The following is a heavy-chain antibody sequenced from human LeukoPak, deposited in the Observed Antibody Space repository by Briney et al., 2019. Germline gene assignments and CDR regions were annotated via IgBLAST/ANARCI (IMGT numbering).Heavy chain of an antibody. CDR3: AKDLSRGYPRVLDY. D-gene: IGHD6-25*01. Sequence: GRSQRLSCAASGFIFSNYGMHWVRPAPGKGLEWVAVIWYDGSDKYYADSVKGRFTISRDNSKNTLYLRMSSLRAEDTAVYFCAKDLSRGYPRVLDYWGQGIVVTVSS. CDR2: IWYDGSDK. V-gene: IGHV3-33*06. CDR1: GFIFSNYG. J-gene: IGHJ4*02.